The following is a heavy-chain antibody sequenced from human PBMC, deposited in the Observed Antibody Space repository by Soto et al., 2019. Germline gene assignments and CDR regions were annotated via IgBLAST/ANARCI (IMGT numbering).Heavy chain of an antibody. J-gene: IGHJ4*02. D-gene: IGHD3-10*01. CDR2: FDLENGET. Sequence: ASVKVSCKVSGYTLTELSIHWVRQAPGEGLEWMGGFDLENGETIYAQRFQGRVTMTEESSADTPYMELSSLRSEDTAVYYCAREVRRSNQFDHWGQGTMVTVSS. V-gene: IGHV1-24*01. CDR1: GYTLTELS. CDR3: AREVRRSNQFDH.